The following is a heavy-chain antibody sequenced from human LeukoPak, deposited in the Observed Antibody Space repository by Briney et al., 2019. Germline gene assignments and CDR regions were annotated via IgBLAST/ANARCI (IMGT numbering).Heavy chain of an antibody. V-gene: IGHV4-59*01. J-gene: IGHJ4*02. Sequence: SETLSLTCTVSGGSISSYYWSWLRQPPGKGLEWIGYIYYSWTTNYNPSLKSRVTISVDTSKSQFSLKLNSVTAADTAVYYCARSGGYSSPQNYWGQGTLVTVSS. CDR2: IYYSWTT. D-gene: IGHD6-19*01. CDR3: ARSGGYSSPQNY. CDR1: GGSISSYY.